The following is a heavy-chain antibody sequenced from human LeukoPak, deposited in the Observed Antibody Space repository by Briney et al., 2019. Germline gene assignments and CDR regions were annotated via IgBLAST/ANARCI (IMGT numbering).Heavy chain of an antibody. CDR1: GFTFSTYA. CDR2: ISGSGSSS. V-gene: IGHV3-23*01. D-gene: IGHD3-22*01. CDR3: ARDREDSGGFTDY. J-gene: IGHJ4*02. Sequence: GGSLRLSCAASGFTFSTYALTWVRKAPGKGLEWLSLISGSGSSSYYADSVKGRFTISRDNLRNTLYLQMNSLRAEDTAVYYCARDREDSGGFTDYWGQGTLVTVSS.